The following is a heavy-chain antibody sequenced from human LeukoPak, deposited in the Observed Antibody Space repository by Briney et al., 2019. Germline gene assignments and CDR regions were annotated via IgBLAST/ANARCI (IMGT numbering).Heavy chain of an antibody. D-gene: IGHD3-3*01. CDR2: INHSGST. Sequence: PSETLSLACAVYGGSFSGCYWSWIRQPPGKGLEWIEEINHSGSTNYNPSLKSRVTISVDTSKNQFSLKLSSVTAADTAVYYCARGLYDFWSVYYFDYWGQGTLVTVSS. J-gene: IGHJ4*02. CDR3: ARGLYDFWSVYYFDY. V-gene: IGHV4-34*01. CDR1: GGSFSGCY.